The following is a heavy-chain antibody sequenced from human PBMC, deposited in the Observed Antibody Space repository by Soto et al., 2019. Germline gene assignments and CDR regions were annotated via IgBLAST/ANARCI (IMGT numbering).Heavy chain of an antibody. CDR3: ARDRGGPRPGYYGLDV. D-gene: IGHD3-10*01. J-gene: IGHJ6*02. CDR2: IHYNGNT. V-gene: IGHV4-30-4*01. CDR1: GASIRSIDYY. Sequence: SETLSLTCTVSGASIRSIDYYWSWIRQPPGKGLEWVGHIHYNGNTYDNPSLKSRLTISVDTSKNQFSLKLTSVTAADTAVYYCARDRGGPRPGYYGLDVWGQGTRVTVSS.